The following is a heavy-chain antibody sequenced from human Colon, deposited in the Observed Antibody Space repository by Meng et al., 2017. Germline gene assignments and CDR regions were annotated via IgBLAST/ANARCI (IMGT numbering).Heavy chain of an antibody. CDR2: IFHSGNS. CDR3: ARDFHSSMTVFDS. V-gene: IGHV4-4*01. J-gene: IGHJ4*02. Sequence: LQEPQGPLAPTCRLAGGVYSNGDVWEWVRQPPAKGLEWIGKIFHSGNSYNNPSLNVRGTMSLDKSKNQFPLTLTFVTAADTAVYFCARDFHSSMTVFDSWGQGTLVTVSS. CDR1: GGVYSNGDV. D-gene: IGHD3-22*01.